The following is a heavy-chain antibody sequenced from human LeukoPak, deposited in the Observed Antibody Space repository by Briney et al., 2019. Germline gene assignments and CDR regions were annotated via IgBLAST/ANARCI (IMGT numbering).Heavy chain of an antibody. J-gene: IGHJ5*02. CDR2: IHPGDSDT. Sequence: GESLKISCKGSGYSFTTYWIAWVRQMPGKGLEWMGFIHPGDSDTRYSPSFQGQVTISADKSISTAYLQWSSLKASDTAMYYCARHHDYGSRGLNWFDPWGQGTLVTVSS. CDR1: GYSFTTYW. V-gene: IGHV5-51*01. CDR3: ARHHDYGSRGLNWFDP. D-gene: IGHD4-17*01.